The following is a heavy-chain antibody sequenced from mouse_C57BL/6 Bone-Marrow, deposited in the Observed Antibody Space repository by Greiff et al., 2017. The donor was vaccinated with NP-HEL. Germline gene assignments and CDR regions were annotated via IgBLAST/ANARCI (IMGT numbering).Heavy chain of an antibody. CDR2: IYPGDGDT. D-gene: IGHD4-1*01. J-gene: IGHJ4*01. CDR3: ARSRPNFPYYYAMDY. CDR1: GYAFSSYW. Sequence: QVQLKESGAELVKPGASVKISCKASGYAFSSYWMNWVKQRPGKGLEWIGQIYPGDGDTNYNGKFKGKATLTADKSSSTAYMQLSSLTSEDSAVYFCARSRPNFPYYYAMDYWGQGTSVTVSS. V-gene: IGHV1-80*01.